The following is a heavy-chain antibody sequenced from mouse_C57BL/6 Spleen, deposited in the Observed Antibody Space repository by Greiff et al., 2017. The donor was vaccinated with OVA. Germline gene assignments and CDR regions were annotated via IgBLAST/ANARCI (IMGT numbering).Heavy chain of an antibody. CDR3: AGTAQATSWFAY. D-gene: IGHD3-2*02. J-gene: IGHJ3*01. CDR2: INPNNGGT. CDR1: GYTFTDYY. V-gene: IGHV1-26*01. Sequence: EVQLQQSGPELVKPGASVKISCKASGYTFTDYYMNWVKQSHGKSLEWIGDINPNNGGTSYNQKFKGKATLTVDKSSSTAYMELRSLTSEDSAVYYCAGTAQATSWFAYWGQGTLVTVSA.